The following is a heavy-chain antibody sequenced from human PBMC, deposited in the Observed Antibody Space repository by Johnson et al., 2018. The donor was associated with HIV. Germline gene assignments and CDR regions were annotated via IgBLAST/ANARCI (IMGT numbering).Heavy chain of an antibody. D-gene: IGHD3-22*01. CDR1: GFTFSSFA. Sequence: QVQLVESGGGVVQPGTSLRLSCAASGFTFSSFAMHWVRQAPGKGLEWMAFISYDGSNKYFTDSVRGRFTISRDNSKNTLFLQMNSLRAEDTAVYYCARDSKARFPTITMIDAFDIWGQGTMVTVSS. J-gene: IGHJ3*02. CDR2: ISYDGSNK. V-gene: IGHV3-30-3*01. CDR3: ARDSKARFPTITMIDAFDI.